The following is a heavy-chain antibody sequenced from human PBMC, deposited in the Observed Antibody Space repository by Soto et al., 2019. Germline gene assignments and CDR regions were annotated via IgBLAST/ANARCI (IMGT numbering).Heavy chain of an antibody. CDR2: INAGNGNT. CDR1: GYTFTSYA. J-gene: IGHJ4*02. Sequence: GASVKVSCKASGYTFTSYAMHWVRQATGQRLEWMGWINAGNGNTKYSQKFQGRVTITRDTSASTAYMELSSLRSEDTAVYYCARSSSWSYYFDYWGQGTLVTVSS. D-gene: IGHD6-13*01. V-gene: IGHV1-3*01. CDR3: ARSSSWSYYFDY.